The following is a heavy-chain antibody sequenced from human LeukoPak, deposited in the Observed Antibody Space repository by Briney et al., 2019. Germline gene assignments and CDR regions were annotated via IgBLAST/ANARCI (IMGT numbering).Heavy chain of an antibody. CDR2: IREDGSEK. J-gene: IGHJ4*02. Sequence: GGSLRLSCVASGFSISKYWMSWVRQAPGKGLEWVANIREDGSEKKYVDSVKGRFTISRDNAKNSLDLQMNSLRAEDMALYYCAKDYGGNARGPFDYWGQGTLVTVSS. CDR1: GFSISKYW. D-gene: IGHD4-23*01. CDR3: AKDYGGNARGPFDY. V-gene: IGHV3-7*03.